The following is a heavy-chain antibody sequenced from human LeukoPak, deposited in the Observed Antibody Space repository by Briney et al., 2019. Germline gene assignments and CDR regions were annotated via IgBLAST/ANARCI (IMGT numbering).Heavy chain of an antibody. CDR1: GGSISSYY. J-gene: IGHJ5*02. V-gene: IGHV4-59*01. D-gene: IGHD5-12*01. CDR2: IYYSGST. CDR3: ARGFGYDLDWFDP. Sequence: SETLSLTCTVSGGSISSYYWNWIRQPPGKGLEWIGYIYYSGSTTYNPSLKSRVTISVDTSKNQFSLKLSSVTAADTAVYYCARGFGYDLDWFDPWGQGTLVTVSS.